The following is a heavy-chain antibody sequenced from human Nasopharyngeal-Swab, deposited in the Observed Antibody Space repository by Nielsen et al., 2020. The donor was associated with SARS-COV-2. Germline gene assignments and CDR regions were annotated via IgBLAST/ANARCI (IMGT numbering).Heavy chain of an antibody. J-gene: IGHJ5*01. CDR2: IKQDGSEK. CDR1: GFTFSRYS. Sequence: GGSLRLSCAASGFTFSRYSMTWVRQAPGEGLEWVANIKQDGSEKYYVDSVKGRFTISRDNAKNSLYLQMDSLRADDTAMYYCVRVSSGGWYDSWGQGTLVSVSS. CDR3: VRVSSGGWYDS. V-gene: IGHV3-7*03. D-gene: IGHD2-15*01.